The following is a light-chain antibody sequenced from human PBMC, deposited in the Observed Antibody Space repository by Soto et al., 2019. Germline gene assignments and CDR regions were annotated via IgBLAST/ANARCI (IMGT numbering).Light chain of an antibody. V-gene: IGKV3-20*01. J-gene: IGKJ5*01. CDR1: QSVSSNY. Sequence: EIVLMQSPGTLSLSPGERATLSCRASQSVSSNYLAWYQQKPGQAPRLLIYGASSRATGIPDRFSGSGSGTDFTLTISRLEAEDFVVYYCQQYGGSPITFGQGTRLEIK. CDR3: QQYGGSPIT. CDR2: GAS.